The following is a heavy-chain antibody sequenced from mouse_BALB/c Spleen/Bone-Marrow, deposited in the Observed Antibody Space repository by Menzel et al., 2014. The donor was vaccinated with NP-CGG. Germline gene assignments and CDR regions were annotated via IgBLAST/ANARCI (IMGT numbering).Heavy chain of an antibody. Sequence: EVQLQQSGAELVKPGASVKLSCTASGFNIKDTYMHWVKQRPEQGLEWIGRIDPADGNTNYDPKFQGKATITADTSSNTAYLQLSSLTSEDTAVYYCASYYYGSSGFAYWGQGTLVTVSA. CDR3: ASYYYGSSGFAY. V-gene: IGHV14-3*02. J-gene: IGHJ3*01. D-gene: IGHD1-1*01. CDR1: GFNIKDTY. CDR2: IDPADGNT.